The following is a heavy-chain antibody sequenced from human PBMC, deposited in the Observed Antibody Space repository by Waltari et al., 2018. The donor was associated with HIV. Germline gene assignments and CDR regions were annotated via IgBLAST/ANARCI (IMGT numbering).Heavy chain of an antibody. J-gene: IGHJ5*02. Sequence: QVQPQESGPGLVKPSETLSLTGTVSGGSITSYYCNWILQPAGKGLEWIGRISTRGTTYYNPSLRSRVILSVDTSKTQFNLNLYSVTAADAAVYYCARGDYDDYGGRNWFDPWGQGTLVTVSS. V-gene: IGHV4-4*07. D-gene: IGHD4-17*01. CDR3: ARGDYDDYGGRNWFDP. CDR2: ISTRGTT. CDR1: GGSITSYY.